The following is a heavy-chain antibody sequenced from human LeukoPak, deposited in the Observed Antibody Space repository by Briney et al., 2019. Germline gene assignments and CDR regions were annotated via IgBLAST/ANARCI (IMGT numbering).Heavy chain of an antibody. D-gene: IGHD1/OR15-1a*01. J-gene: IGHJ5*02. Sequence: PGGSLRLSCVASGFTFSSYSMNWVRQAPGKGLEWVGYIYYSGSTNYNPSLKSRVTISVDTSKNQFSLKLSSVTAADTAVYYCARDRRTTRAFDPWGQGTLVTVSS. CDR3: ARDRRTTRAFDP. CDR1: GFTFSSYS. V-gene: IGHV4-59*01. CDR2: IYYSGST.